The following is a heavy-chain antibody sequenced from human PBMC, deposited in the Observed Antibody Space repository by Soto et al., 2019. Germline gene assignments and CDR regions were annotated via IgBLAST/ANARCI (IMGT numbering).Heavy chain of an antibody. Sequence: LRLSCAASGFTFTRYSMNWVRQAPGKGLEWVSSISSTTNYIYYGDSMKGRFTISRDNAKNSLYLEMNSLRAEDTAVYYCARESEDLTSNFDYWCHGTLVTVSS. V-gene: IGHV3-21*06. CDR1: GFTFTRYS. CDR2: ISSTTNYI. J-gene: IGHJ4*01. CDR3: ARESEDLTSNFDY.